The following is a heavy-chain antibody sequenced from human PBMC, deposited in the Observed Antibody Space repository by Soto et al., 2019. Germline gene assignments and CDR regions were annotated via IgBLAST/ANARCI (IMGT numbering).Heavy chain of an antibody. CDR2: MNPNSGNT. Sequence: ASVKVSCKASGYTFTSYDINWVRQATGQGLEWMGWMNPNSGNTGYAQKFQGRVTMTRNTSISTAYMELSSLRSEDTAVYYCAEGLVYYVFLSDASSSGMDVWGQGTTVTISS. CDR3: AEGLVYYVFLSDASSSGMDV. J-gene: IGHJ6*02. D-gene: IGHD3-3*01. V-gene: IGHV1-8*01. CDR1: GYTFTSYD.